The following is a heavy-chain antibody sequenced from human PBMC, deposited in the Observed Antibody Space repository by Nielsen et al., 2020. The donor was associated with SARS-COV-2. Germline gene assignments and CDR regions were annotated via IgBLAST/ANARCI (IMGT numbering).Heavy chain of an antibody. CDR1: GGSISSGGYY. Sequence: SETLSLTCTVSGGSISSGGYYWSWIRQHPGKGLEWIGYIYYSGSTYYNPSLKSRVTISVDTSKNQFSLKLSSVTAADTAVYYCARDDTVTMYYYSYYGMDVWGQGTTVTVSS. J-gene: IGHJ6*02. CDR2: IYYSGST. CDR3: ARDDTVTMYYYSYYGMDV. D-gene: IGHD4-17*01. V-gene: IGHV4-31*03.